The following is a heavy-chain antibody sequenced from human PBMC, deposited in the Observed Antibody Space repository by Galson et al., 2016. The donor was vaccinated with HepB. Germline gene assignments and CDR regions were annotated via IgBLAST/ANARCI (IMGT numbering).Heavy chain of an antibody. CDR1: GGSVSSSRYY. J-gene: IGHJ4*02. D-gene: IGHD4-17*01. CDR3: ASRLNYGDYAFDY. Sequence: SETLSLTCTVSGGSVSSSRYYWNWIRQPPGKGLEWIGYIYYTGSTDYNPSLKSRVTISVDTSKNQFSLKLSSLTAADTAVYYCASRLNYGDYAFDYWGQGTLVAVSS. CDR2: IYYTGST. V-gene: IGHV4-61*01.